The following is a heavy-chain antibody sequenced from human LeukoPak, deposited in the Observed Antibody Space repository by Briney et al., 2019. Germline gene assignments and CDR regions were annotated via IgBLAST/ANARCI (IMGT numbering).Heavy chain of an antibody. CDR2: ISGSGGST. J-gene: IGHJ4*02. CDR1: GFTFSSYA. CDR3: AKGGHDFNPFYW. Sequence: GGSLRLSCAASGFTFSSYAMSWVRQAPGKGLEWVSAISGSGGSTYYADSVKGRFTISRDNSKNTLFLQLDSLRAEDSAVYYCAKGGHDFNPFYWWGQGTLVTVSS. D-gene: IGHD2-21*02. V-gene: IGHV3-23*01.